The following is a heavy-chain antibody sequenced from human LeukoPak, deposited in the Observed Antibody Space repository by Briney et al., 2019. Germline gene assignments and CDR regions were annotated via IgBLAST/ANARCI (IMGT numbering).Heavy chain of an antibody. J-gene: IGHJ4*02. Sequence: GGSLRLSCTASGFTFDDYAMHWVRQAPGKGLEWVSGISWNSGSIGYADSVKGRFTISRDSAKNSLYLQMNSLRAEDMALYYCAKGVIPSTSSQFDYWGQGTLVTVSS. V-gene: IGHV3-9*03. CDR1: GFTFDDYA. CDR2: ISWNSGSI. CDR3: AKGVIPSTSSQFDY. D-gene: IGHD2-2*01.